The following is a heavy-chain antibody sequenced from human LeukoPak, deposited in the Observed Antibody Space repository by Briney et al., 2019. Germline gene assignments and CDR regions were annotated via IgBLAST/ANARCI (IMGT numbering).Heavy chain of an antibody. J-gene: IGHJ4*02. V-gene: IGHV3-23*01. CDR2: ISGSGGST. CDR1: GFTFSSYA. CDR3: AKDAGYDFWSGYYSL. D-gene: IGHD3-3*01. Sequence: GGSLRLSCAVSGFTFSSYAMSWVRQAPGKGLEWVSAISGSGGSTYYADSVKGRFTISRDNSKNTLYLQMNSLRAEDTAVYYCAKDAGYDFWSGYYSLWGQGTLVTVSS.